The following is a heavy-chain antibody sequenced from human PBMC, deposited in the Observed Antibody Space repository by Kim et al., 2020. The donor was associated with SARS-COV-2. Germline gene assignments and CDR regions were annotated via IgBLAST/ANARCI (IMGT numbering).Heavy chain of an antibody. V-gene: IGHV5-10-1*01. D-gene: IGHD6-13*01. Sequence: GESLKISCKGSGYSFTSYWISWVRQMPGKGLEWMGRIDPSDSYTNYSPSFQGHVTISADKSISTAYLQWSSLKASDTAMYYCARDFNPIFIAAAGTGVGSYWYFDLWGRGTLVTVSS. CDR1: GYSFTSYW. CDR3: ARDFNPIFIAAAGTGVGSYWYFDL. CDR2: IDPSDSYT. J-gene: IGHJ2*01.